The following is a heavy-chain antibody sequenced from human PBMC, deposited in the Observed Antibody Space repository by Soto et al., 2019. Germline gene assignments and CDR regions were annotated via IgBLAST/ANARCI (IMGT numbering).Heavy chain of an antibody. J-gene: IGHJ4*02. CDR1: GFSLSRKGMS. D-gene: IGHD1-7*01. Sequence: SGPTLVNPKQTLILTCAFSGFSLSRKGMSVSWIRQPPGQALEFLALIDWEEEKFYSPSLRTRLTVSKDTSKSQVVLTLTNVDPVDTATYYCTRSTNWHYEYYFEYWGQGTLVTVSS. CDR2: IDWEEEK. CDR3: TRSTNWHYEYYFEY. V-gene: IGHV2-70*01.